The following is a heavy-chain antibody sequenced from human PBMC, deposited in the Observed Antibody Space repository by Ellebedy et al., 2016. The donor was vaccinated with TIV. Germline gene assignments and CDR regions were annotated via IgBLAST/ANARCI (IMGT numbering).Heavy chain of an antibody. CDR3: ARDGKSQWLARGGGMDV. J-gene: IGHJ6*04. D-gene: IGHD6-19*01. Sequence: GGSLRLXXAASGFTFSSYGMHWVRQAPGKGLEWVAVIWYDGSNKYYADSVKGRFTISRDNSKNTLYLQMNSLRAEDTAVYYCARDGKSQWLARGGGMDVWGKGTTVTVSS. CDR2: IWYDGSNK. V-gene: IGHV3-33*01. CDR1: GFTFSSYG.